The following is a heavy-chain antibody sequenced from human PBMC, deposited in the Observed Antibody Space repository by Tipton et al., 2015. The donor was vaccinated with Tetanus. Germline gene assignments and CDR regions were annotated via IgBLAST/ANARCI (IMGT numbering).Heavy chain of an antibody. Sequence: TLSLTCTVSGGSISSSSHYWAWIRQPPGKGLEWIGSIYYAGSTYYNPSLKSRVTISVDTSKNQFSLKLSSVTAADTAVYYCARMQRYGMDVWGQGTTVTVSS. CDR1: GGSISSSSHY. CDR3: ARMQRYGMDV. V-gene: IGHV4-39*01. D-gene: IGHD6-25*01. J-gene: IGHJ6*02. CDR2: IYYAGST.